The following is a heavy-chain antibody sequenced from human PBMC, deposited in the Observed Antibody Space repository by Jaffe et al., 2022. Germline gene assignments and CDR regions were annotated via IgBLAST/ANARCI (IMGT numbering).Heavy chain of an antibody. CDR3: ARVGFILQYNWNDEDAFDI. V-gene: IGHV3-48*01. CDR1: GFTFSSYS. J-gene: IGHJ3*02. D-gene: IGHD1-1*01. Sequence: EVQLVESGGGLVQPGGSLRLSCAASGFTFSSYSMNWVRQAPGKGLEWVSYISSSSSTIYYADSVKGRFTISRDNAKNSLYLQMNSLRAEDTAVYYCARVGFILQYNWNDEDAFDIWGQGTMVTVSS. CDR2: ISSSSSTI.